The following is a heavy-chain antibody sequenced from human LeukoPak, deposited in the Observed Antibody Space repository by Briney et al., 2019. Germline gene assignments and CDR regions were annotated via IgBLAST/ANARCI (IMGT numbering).Heavy chain of an antibody. Sequence: GASLRLSCAASGFTFRNYAMSWVRQAPGKGLEWVSAIVGNGVSTYYADSVQGRFTISRDNSKNTLYLQMNSLRAEDTALYYCTKWGDYNGPTGYYDSDYWGQGTLVTVSS. V-gene: IGHV3-23*01. CDR1: GFTFRNYA. CDR3: TKWGDYNGPTGYYDSDY. CDR2: IVGNGVST. D-gene: IGHD3-9*01. J-gene: IGHJ4*02.